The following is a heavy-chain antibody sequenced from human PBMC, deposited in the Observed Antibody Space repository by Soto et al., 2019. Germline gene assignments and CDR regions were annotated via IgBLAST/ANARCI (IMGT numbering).Heavy chain of an antibody. Sequence: PGGPITISCAASGFTFSSYAMSWVRQAPGKGLEWVASITSDSSDIYYEDSVKGRFTISRDNGENSLYLQMTSLGAEDTGVYYCATTYCSGGYCFSSEYWGQGVLVTVSS. J-gene: IGHJ4*02. CDR2: ITSDSSDI. D-gene: IGHD2-15*01. V-gene: IGHV3-21*01. CDR3: ATTYCSGGYCFSSEY. CDR1: GFTFSSYA.